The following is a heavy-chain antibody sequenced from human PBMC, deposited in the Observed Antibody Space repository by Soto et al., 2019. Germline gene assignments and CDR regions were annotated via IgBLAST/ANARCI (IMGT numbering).Heavy chain of an antibody. D-gene: IGHD5-18*01. J-gene: IGHJ4*02. Sequence: SETLSLTCTVSGGSIISDDYSCYWIRQPPGKGLEWIGSIYYSGSTYYNPSLRSRVTISVDASKNHFSLKLSSVTAADTAVYYCARESRDTAMVVDYWGQGTLVTVSS. V-gene: IGHV4-39*02. CDR2: IYYSGST. CDR3: ARESRDTAMVVDY. CDR1: GGSIISDDYS.